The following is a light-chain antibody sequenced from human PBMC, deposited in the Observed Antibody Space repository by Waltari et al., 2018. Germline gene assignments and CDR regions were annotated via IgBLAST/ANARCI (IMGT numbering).Light chain of an antibody. Sequence: SYELSQPPSESVSPGQTAVIPCLGKELGHKIVWWYQQKPGQSPVLVLYQDDKRPSGIPERFSGSNAGSRATLIIVGTQPMDEADYYCQAWDRTTVVFGGGTKLTVL. V-gene: IGLV3-1*01. CDR1: ELGHKI. CDR2: QDD. CDR3: QAWDRTTVV. J-gene: IGLJ2*01.